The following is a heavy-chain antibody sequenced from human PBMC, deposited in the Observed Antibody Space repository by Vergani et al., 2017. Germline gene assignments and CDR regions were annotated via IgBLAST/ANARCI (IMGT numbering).Heavy chain of an antibody. CDR3: ARXNRRWELQANWFDP. CDR1: GGSISSSNW. D-gene: IGHD1-26*01. CDR2: IYHSGST. V-gene: IGHV4-4*03. Sequence: QVQLQESGPGLVKPPGTLCLTCAVSGGSISSSNWWSWVRQPPGKGLEWIGEIYHSGSTNYNPSLKSRVTISVDKSKNQFSLKLSSVTAADTAVYYCARXNRRWELQANWFDPWDQGTLVTVSS. J-gene: IGHJ5*02.